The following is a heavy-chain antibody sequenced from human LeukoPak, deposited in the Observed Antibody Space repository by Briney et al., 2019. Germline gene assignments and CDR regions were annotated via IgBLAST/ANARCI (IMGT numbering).Heavy chain of an antibody. V-gene: IGHV3-23*01. Sequence: GGSLRLSCAASGFTFSSYAMSWVRQAPGKGLEWVSGISGSGGSTHYADSVKGRFTISRDNSKNTLYLQMNSLRAEDTAIYYCAKVVQYTASTGTGLESWGQGTLVTVSS. J-gene: IGHJ4*02. D-gene: IGHD6-13*01. CDR3: AKVVQYTASTGTGLES. CDR2: ISGSGGST. CDR1: GFTFSSYA.